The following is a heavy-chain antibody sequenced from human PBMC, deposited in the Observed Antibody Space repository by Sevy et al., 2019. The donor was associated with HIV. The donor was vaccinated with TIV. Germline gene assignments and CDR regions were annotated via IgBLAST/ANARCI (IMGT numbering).Heavy chain of an antibody. V-gene: IGHV1-69*13. CDR2: IIPIFGTA. J-gene: IGHJ4*02. CDR1: GGTFSSYA. CDR3: ARGYCSGGSCDPTYYFDY. D-gene: IGHD2-15*01. Sequence: ASVKVSCKASGGTFSSYAISWVRQAPGQGLEWMGGIIPIFGTANYAQKFQGRVTITADESTSTAYMELSSLGSEDTAVYYCARGYCSGGSCDPTYYFDYWGQGTLVTVSS.